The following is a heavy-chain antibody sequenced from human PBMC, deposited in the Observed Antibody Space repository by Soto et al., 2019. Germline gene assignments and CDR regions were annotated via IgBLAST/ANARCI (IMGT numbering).Heavy chain of an antibody. V-gene: IGHV4-34*01. CDR3: ARRMVRSRGLVDY. CDR1: GGSFSGYY. CDR2: INHSGST. J-gene: IGHJ4*02. D-gene: IGHD6-19*01. Sequence: SETLSLTCAVYGGSFSGYYWSWIRQPPGKGLEWIGEINHSGSTNYNPSLKSRVTISVDTSKNQFSLKLSSVTAADTAVYYCARRMVRSRGLVDYWGQGTLVTVSS.